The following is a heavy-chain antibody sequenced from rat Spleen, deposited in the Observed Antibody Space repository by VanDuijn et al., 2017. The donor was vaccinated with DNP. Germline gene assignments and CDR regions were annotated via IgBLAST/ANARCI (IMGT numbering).Heavy chain of an antibody. CDR1: GYSITSNY. V-gene: IGHV3-3*01. J-gene: IGHJ2*01. CDR3: ARLRYGLDY. CDR2: ISSAGST. D-gene: IGHD1-11*01. Sequence: EVQLQESGPGLVKPSQSLSLTCSVTGYSITSNYWGWIRKFPGNKLEWMGFISSAGSTNYNPSLKSRISITRDTSKNQFFLQVNSVTTEDTATYYCARLRYGLDYWGQGVMVTVSS.